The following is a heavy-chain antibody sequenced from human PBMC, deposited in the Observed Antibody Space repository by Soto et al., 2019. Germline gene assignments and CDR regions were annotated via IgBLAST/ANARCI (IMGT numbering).Heavy chain of an antibody. CDR3: ASELISAAGTIDYYGMDV. V-gene: IGHV1-2*04. CDR1: GYTFTGYY. Sequence: ASVKVSCKASGYTFTGYYMHWVRQAPGQGLEWMGWINPNSGGTNYAQKFQGWVTMTRDTSISTAYMELSRLRSDDTAVYYCASELISAAGTIDYYGMDVWGQGTTVTVSS. D-gene: IGHD6-13*01. J-gene: IGHJ6*02. CDR2: INPNSGGT.